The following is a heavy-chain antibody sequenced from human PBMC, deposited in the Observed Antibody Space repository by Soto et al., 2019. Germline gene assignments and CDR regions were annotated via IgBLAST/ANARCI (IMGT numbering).Heavy chain of an antibody. V-gene: IGHV3-49*03. J-gene: IGHJ4*02. CDR2: INTKAYGEAT. Sequence: GGSLRLSCPASGFSFSDYAMSWFRQAPGKGLEWVGFINTKAYGEATEYAASVQGRFSISRDDSKNIAYLQMNSLKNDDTALYYCARDRPDTAARFWGQGALVTVSS. CDR3: ARDRPDTAARF. D-gene: IGHD6-6*01. CDR1: GFSFSDYA.